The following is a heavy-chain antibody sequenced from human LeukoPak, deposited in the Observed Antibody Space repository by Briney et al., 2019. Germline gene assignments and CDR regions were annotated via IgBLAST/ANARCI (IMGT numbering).Heavy chain of an antibody. V-gene: IGHV3-23*01. Sequence: GGSLRLSCAASGFTFSTYGMSWVRQAPGKGLEWVSGLSGSGKSTYYADSVKGRFTIFRDNSKNTLYLQMNSLRAEDTAVYYCAKNGDRGAYCTGGTCYPYFYYYMDVWGKGTTVTI. CDR2: LSGSGKST. CDR1: GFTFSTYG. J-gene: IGHJ6*03. CDR3: AKNGDRGAYCTGGTCYPYFYYYMDV. D-gene: IGHD2-15*01.